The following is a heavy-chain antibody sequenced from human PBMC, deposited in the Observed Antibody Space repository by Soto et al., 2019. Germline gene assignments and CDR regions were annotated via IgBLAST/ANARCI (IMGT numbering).Heavy chain of an antibody. CDR1: GGSISSYY. D-gene: IGHD1-1*01. CDR2: IYYSGST. V-gene: IGHV4-59*08. CDR3: ARRGRELEQRDDAFDI. J-gene: IGHJ3*02. Sequence: SETLSLTCTVSGGSISSYYWSWIRQPPGKGLEWIGYIYYSGSTNYNPSLKSRVTISVDTSKNQFSLKLSSVTAADTAVYYCARRGRELEQRDDAFDIWGQGTMVTVSS.